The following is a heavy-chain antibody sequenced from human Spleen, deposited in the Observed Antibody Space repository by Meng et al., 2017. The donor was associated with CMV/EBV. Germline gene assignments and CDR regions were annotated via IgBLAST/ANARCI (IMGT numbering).Heavy chain of an antibody. V-gene: IGHV3-33*01. CDR3: AGDPWVAGRPPL. CDR2: IWYDGSNK. Sequence: GESLKISCSASGFTFSAHDMHWARQAPGKGLEWVAVIWYDGSNKYYGDPVKGRFTISRDNSKNTLYLQMNSLRAEDTAMYYCAGDPWVAGRPPLWGQGTLVTVSS. D-gene: IGHD6-6*01. CDR1: GFTFSAHD. J-gene: IGHJ4*02.